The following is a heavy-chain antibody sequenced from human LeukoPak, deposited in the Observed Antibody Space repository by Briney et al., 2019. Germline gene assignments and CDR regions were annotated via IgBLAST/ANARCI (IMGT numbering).Heavy chain of an antibody. Sequence: ASVKVSCKASGYTFTGYYMHWVRQAPGQGLEWMGWINPNSGSTNYAQKFQGRVTMTRDTSTSTVYMELSSLRSEDTAVYYCARDRGLLSSSYPDYWGQGTLVTVSS. CDR1: GYTFTGYY. D-gene: IGHD6-6*01. J-gene: IGHJ4*02. V-gene: IGHV1-2*02. CDR2: INPNSGST. CDR3: ARDRGLLSSSYPDY.